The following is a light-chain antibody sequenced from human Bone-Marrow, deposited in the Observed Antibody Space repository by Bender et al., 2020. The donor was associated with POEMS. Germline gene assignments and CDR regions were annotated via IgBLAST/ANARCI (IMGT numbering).Light chain of an antibody. J-gene: IGLJ3*02. CDR2: AVT. Sequence: QSALTQPRSVSGSPGQSVTISCTGTSSDAGGYNSVSWYQQHPGKAPKLMIYAVTRRPSGVPDRFSGSKSGNTASLTISGLQAEDEADYYCCSYAGSSTWVFGGGTKVTVL. CDR3: CSYAGSSTWV. V-gene: IGLV2-11*01. CDR1: SSDAGGYNS.